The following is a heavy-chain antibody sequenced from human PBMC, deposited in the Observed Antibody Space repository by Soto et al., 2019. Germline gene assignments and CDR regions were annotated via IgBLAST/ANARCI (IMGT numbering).Heavy chain of an antibody. CDR3: APHRDGSTTPFDY. Sequence: SETLSLTCTVSGGSVSSGSYYWSWIRQPPGKGLEWIGYIYYSGSTNYNPSLKSRVTISVDTSKNQFSLKLSSRTAAARAVYYCAPHRDGSTTPFDYWGQGTLVTVSS. CDR1: GGSVSSGSYY. D-gene: IGHD2-2*01. J-gene: IGHJ4*02. V-gene: IGHV4-61*01. CDR2: IYYSGST.